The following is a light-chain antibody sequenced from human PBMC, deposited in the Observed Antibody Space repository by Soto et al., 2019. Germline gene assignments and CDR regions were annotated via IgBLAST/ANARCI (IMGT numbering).Light chain of an antibody. J-gene: IGLJ1*01. CDR2: EVS. CDR1: SSDVGKYDY. CDR3: SSKTGTHTRYV. Sequence: QSVLTQPPSASGSPGQSVTISCTGTSSDVGKYDYVSWFQHHPGKAPKLIIYEVSKRPSGVPDRFSGSKSGNTASLTISGLQAEDEADYYCSSKTGTHTRYVFGTGTKVTVL. V-gene: IGLV2-8*01.